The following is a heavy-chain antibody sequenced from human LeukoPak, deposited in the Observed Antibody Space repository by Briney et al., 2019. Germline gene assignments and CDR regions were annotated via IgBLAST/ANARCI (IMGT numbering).Heavy chain of an antibody. CDR2: IHYTGST. Sequence: SETLSLTCTVSGDSITRHYWNWIRQSPGKALEWIGYIHYTGSTNTNPSLRSRVTISVDTSNSQFSLKLNSVTAADTAVYSCARSGDSPSFDSWDQGTLVTVSS. D-gene: IGHD4-17*01. CDR3: ARSGDSPSFDS. CDR1: GDSITRHY. J-gene: IGHJ4*02. V-gene: IGHV4-59*11.